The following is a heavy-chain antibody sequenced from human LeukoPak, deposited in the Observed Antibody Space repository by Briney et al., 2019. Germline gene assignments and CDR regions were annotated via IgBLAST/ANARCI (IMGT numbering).Heavy chain of an antibody. V-gene: IGHV3-23*01. CDR3: VTGDWAY. CDR1: GFTFSYYA. CDR2: IVSSDSST. J-gene: IGHJ4*02. D-gene: IGHD2-21*01. Sequence: GGSLRLSCAASGFTFSYYAMNWVRQAPGKGLEWVSYIVSSDSSTYYADSVKGQFTISRDNSKNTLFLQMNSLRAEDTAVYYCVTGDWAYWGQGTLVTVSS.